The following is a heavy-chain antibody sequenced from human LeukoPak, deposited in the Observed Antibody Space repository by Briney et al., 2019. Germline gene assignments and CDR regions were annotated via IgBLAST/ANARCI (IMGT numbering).Heavy chain of an antibody. V-gene: IGHV3-48*03. D-gene: IGHD3-22*01. CDR1: GFTFSTYE. Sequence: QPGGSLRLSCAASGFTFSTYEMNWVRQAPGKGLEWVSYISSTGSNIYYADSVKGRLTISRDNAKNSLYLLMNSLRTEDTAVYYCAATYYYDGSGDYWGQGTLVTVSS. J-gene: IGHJ4*02. CDR3: AATYYYDGSGDY. CDR2: ISSTGSNI.